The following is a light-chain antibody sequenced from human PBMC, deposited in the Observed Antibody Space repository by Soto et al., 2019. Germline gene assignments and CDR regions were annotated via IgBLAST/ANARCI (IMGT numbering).Light chain of an antibody. CDR1: QSVSSSY. Sequence: EIVLTQSPGTLSLSPGERATLSCRASQSVSSSYLAWYQQKPGQAPRLLIYGTSSRATGVPDRFSGTVSGADGAVTVSRLEPEDFASYYCKHYGSSKRPFAQGNKA. CDR2: GTS. V-gene: IGKV3-20*01. CDR3: KHYGSSKRP. J-gene: IGKJ1*01.